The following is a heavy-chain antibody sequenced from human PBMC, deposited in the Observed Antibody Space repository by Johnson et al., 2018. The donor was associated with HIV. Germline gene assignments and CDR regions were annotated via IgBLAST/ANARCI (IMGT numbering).Heavy chain of an antibody. Sequence: VQLVESGGGWVQPGRSLRVSCAASGFTFDEYVIHWVRQAPGKGLEWVSGISWKSGNTGYADSVKGRFTISRDNAKNFVHLQMNSLRADDTALYYCAKDNVVGALTIWGNRALDSWGQGTMVTVSS. CDR2: ISWKSGNT. J-gene: IGHJ3*01. V-gene: IGHV3-9*01. D-gene: IGHD1-26*01. CDR3: AKDNVVGALTIWGNRALDS. CDR1: GFTFDEYV.